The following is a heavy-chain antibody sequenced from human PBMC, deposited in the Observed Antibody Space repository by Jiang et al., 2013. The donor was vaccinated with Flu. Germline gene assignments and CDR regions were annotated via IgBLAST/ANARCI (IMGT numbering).Heavy chain of an antibody. V-gene: IGHV4-30-4*01. CDR1: GGSISSGDFY. CDR3: ARAKSDSSSWYAYYFYHMDV. J-gene: IGHJ6*03. D-gene: IGHD6-13*01. CDR2: IFYSGST. Sequence: GPGLVKPSQTLSLTCTVSGGSISSGDFYWSWIRQSPGKGLEWIGYIFYSGSTYYNPSLESRVTISLDTSKNQFSLKLRSVTAADTALYYCARAKSDSSSWYAYYFYHMDVWGKGTTVTVS.